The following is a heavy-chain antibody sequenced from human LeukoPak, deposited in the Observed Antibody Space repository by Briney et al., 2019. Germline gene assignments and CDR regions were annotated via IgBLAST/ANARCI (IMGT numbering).Heavy chain of an antibody. V-gene: IGHV4-39*07. CDR1: GGSISSSSYY. J-gene: IGHJ4*02. Sequence: SETLSLTCTVSGGSISSSSYYWGWIRQPPGKGLEWIGSIYYSGSTYYNPSLKSRVTISVDTSKNQFSLKLSSVTAADTAVYYCARILRGSYDHRYFDYWSQGTLVTVSS. D-gene: IGHD5-12*01. CDR2: IYYSGST. CDR3: ARILRGSYDHRYFDY.